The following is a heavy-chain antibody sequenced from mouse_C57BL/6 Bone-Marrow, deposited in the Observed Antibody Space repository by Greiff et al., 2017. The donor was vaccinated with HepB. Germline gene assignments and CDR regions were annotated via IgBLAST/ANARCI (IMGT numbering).Heavy chain of an antibody. V-gene: IGHV1-76*01. J-gene: IGHJ2*01. CDR3: ASYSNFLFDY. CDR2: IYPGSGNT. Sequence: QVQLQQSGAELVRPGASVKLSCKASGYTFTDYYINWVKQRPGQGLEWIARIYPGSGNTYYNEKFKGKATLTAEKSSSTAYMQLSSLTSEDSAVYFCASYSNFLFDYWGQGTTLTVSS. CDR1: GYTFTDYY. D-gene: IGHD2-5*01.